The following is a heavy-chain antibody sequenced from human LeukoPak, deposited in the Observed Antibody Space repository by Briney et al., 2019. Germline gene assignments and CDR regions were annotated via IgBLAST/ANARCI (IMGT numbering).Heavy chain of an antibody. CDR2: IYTSGST. CDR3: ARDLKSS. D-gene: IGHD3-9*01. V-gene: IGHV4-61*02. Sequence: PSQTLSLTCTVSGGSISSGSYYWSWIRQPAGKGLEWIGRIYTSGSTNYNPSLKSRVTISVDTSKNQFSLKLSSVTAADTAVYYCARDLKSSWGQGTLVTVSS. J-gene: IGHJ4*02. CDR1: GGSISSGSYY.